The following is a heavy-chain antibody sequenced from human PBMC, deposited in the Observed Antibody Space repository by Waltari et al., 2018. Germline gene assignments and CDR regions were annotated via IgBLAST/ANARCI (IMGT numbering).Heavy chain of an antibody. D-gene: IGHD3-10*01. V-gene: IGHV3-21*03. CDR2: IGGTHSNI. CDR1: GFDFSDYD. CDR3: TRDLYGSGGDWFDP. Sequence: EVRLAESGGGLVKPGGALRLSWTASGFDFSDYDMNWVRQAPGTGLEWVSSIGGTHSNIFYADAWKGRFTVSRDNAKNSLYLQMDNLRAEDSGLYFCTRDLYGSGGDWFDPWGQGTLVTVSS. J-gene: IGHJ5*02.